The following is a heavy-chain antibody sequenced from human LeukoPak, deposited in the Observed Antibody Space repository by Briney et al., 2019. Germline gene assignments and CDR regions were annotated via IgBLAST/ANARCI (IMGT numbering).Heavy chain of an antibody. J-gene: IGHJ4*02. D-gene: IGHD3-3*01. CDR3: AQSTKLWYYDFSH. V-gene: IGHV3-21*04. CDR1: GFTFSSYS. Sequence: PGGSLRLSCAASGFTFSSYSMNWVRQAPGKGLEWVSSISSSSSYIYYADSVKGRFTISRDNAKNSLYLQMNSLRAEDTALYYCAQSTKLWYYDFSHWGQGTLVTVSS. CDR2: ISSSSSYI.